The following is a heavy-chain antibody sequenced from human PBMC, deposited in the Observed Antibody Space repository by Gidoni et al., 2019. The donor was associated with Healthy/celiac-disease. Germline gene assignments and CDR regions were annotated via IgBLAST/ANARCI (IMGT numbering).Heavy chain of an antibody. CDR3: ARQPRYYDSSGYYSLDY. V-gene: IGHV4-39*01. D-gene: IGHD3-22*01. CDR2: IYYSGST. CDR1: GGSISSSSHY. J-gene: IGHJ4*02. Sequence: QLQLQESGPGLVKPSETLSLTCTVSGGSISSSSHYWGWIRQPPGKGLEWIGSIYYSGSTYYNPSIKSRVTISVDTSKNQFSLKLSSVTAADTAVYYCARQPRYYDSSGYYSLDYWGQGTLVTVSS.